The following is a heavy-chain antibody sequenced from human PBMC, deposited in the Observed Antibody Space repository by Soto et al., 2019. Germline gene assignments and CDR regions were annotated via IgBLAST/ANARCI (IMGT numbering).Heavy chain of an antibody. V-gene: IGHV1-69*01. Sequence: QVQLVQSGAEVKKPGSSVKVSCKASGGTFSSYAISWVRQAPGQGLEWMGGIIPIFGTANYAQKFQGRVPITAGETTKTGVMELSRLRSEDKAVYYCARVIGGAWFDPWAQGTLVTVSS. D-gene: IGHD3-10*01. CDR2: IIPIFGTA. CDR3: ARVIGGAWFDP. CDR1: GGTFSSYA. J-gene: IGHJ5*02.